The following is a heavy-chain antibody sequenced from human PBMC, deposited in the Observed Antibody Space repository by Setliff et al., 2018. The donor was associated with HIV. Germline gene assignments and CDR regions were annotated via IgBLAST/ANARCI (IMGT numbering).Heavy chain of an antibody. CDR3: ARLPQDVRSSIDF. J-gene: IGHJ4*02. CDR1: GFTFSSYE. Sequence: PGGSLRLSCAASGFTFSSYEMDWFRQAPGKGLEWVSYITGSSDTIYYADSVKGRFTISRDNAKNSLYLQMNTLRAEDTAVYYCARLPQDVRSSIDFWGQGTLVTVSS. CDR2: ITGSSDTI. V-gene: IGHV3-48*03. D-gene: IGHD6-6*01.